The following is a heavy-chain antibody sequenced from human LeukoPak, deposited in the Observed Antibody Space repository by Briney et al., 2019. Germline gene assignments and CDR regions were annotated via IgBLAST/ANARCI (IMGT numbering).Heavy chain of an antibody. CDR2: ISAYNGNT. CDR1: GYTFASYG. D-gene: IGHD3-10*01. Sequence: GASVKVSCKASGYTFASYGISWVRQAPGQGLEWMGWISAYNGNTNYAQKLQGRVTMTTDTSTSTAYMELRSLRSDDTAVYYCVRSMVRGPYAFDIWGQGTMVTVSS. J-gene: IGHJ3*02. CDR3: VRSMVRGPYAFDI. V-gene: IGHV1-18*01.